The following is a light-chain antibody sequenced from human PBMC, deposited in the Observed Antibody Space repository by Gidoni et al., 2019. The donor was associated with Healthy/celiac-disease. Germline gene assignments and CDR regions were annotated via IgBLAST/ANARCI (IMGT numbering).Light chain of an antibody. CDR2: GAS. CDR1: QSVSSSY. J-gene: IGKJ1*01. Sequence: DIVLTQSPCTLSLSPGERATLSCRASQSVSSSYFSWYQQKPGQAPRLLIYGASSRATGTPDRSSGSGSGTDVTLTISRREPEDFAVYYCQQYGSSPPWTFGQGTKVEIK. CDR3: QQYGSSPPWT. V-gene: IGKV3-20*01.